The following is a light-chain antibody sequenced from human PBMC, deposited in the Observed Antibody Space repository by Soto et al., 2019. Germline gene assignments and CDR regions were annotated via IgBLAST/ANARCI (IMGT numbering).Light chain of an antibody. CDR1: SSDIGTYDH. J-gene: IGLJ1*01. CDR3: ISYTVSRSYV. V-gene: IGLV2-14*01. CDR2: SVS. Sequence: QSVLTQPASVSGSPGQSITISCSGTSSDIGTYDHVAWFQRFPGKTPKLMIYSVSNRPSGVSYRFSGSKSGNTASLTISGLQAEDEADYYCISYTVSRSYVFGTGTKVTVL.